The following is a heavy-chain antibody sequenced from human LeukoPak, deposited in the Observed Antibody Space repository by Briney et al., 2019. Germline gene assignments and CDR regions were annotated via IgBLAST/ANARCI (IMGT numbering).Heavy chain of an antibody. CDR2: ISSSGSTI. J-gene: IGHJ4*02. D-gene: IGHD3-9*01. Sequence: GGSLRLSCAASGFTFSDYYMCWIRQAPGKGLEWVSYISSSGSTIYYADSVKGRFTISRDNAKNSLYLQMSSLRAEDTAVYYCARALQDILTGYYTDYWGQGTLVTVSS. CDR3: ARALQDILTGYYTDY. CDR1: GFTFSDYY. V-gene: IGHV3-11*01.